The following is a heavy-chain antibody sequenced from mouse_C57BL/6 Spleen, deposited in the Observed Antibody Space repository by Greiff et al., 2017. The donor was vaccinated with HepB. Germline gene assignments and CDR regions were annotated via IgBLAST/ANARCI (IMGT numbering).Heavy chain of an antibody. Sequence: ESGPGLVKPSQSLSLTCSVTGYSITSGYYWNWIRQFPGNKLEWMGYISYDGSNNYNPSLKNRISITRDTSKNQFFLKLNSVTTEDTATYYCARWYGSSDYWGQGTTLTVSS. D-gene: IGHD1-1*01. V-gene: IGHV3-6*01. CDR1: GYSITSGYY. J-gene: IGHJ2*01. CDR3: ARWYGSSDY. CDR2: ISYDGSN.